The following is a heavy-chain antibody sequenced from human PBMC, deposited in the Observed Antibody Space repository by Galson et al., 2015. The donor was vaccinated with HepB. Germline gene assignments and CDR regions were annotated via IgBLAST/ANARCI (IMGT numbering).Heavy chain of an antibody. V-gene: IGHV3-53*01. CDR3: AKEFVSRHSLTFDF. J-gene: IGHJ4*02. CDR1: EFTVSGNY. D-gene: IGHD1-26*01. CDR2: IYSGGTT. Sequence: SLRLSCAASEFTVSGNYMSWVRQAPGRGLEWVSVIYSGGTTHYADSVKGRFAISRDSSKNTVYLQMNSLRVEDTAVYFCAKEFVSRHSLTFDFWGQGALVTVSS.